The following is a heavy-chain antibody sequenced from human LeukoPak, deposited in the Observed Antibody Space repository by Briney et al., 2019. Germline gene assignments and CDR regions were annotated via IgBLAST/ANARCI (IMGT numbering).Heavy chain of an antibody. V-gene: IGHV3-11*03. CDR3: ARLLGGMIVAAY. CDR2: ISSSLTYT. Sequence: PGGSLTLSCAATGFTFSDYYMSWLRPARARGLEWPSYISSSLTYTNYAHSVNGRFTISTDNAKNSLYLQMNSLTAEDTAVYYCARLLGGMIVAAYWGQGTLVSVSS. CDR1: GFTFSDYY. J-gene: IGHJ4*02. D-gene: IGHD3-22*01.